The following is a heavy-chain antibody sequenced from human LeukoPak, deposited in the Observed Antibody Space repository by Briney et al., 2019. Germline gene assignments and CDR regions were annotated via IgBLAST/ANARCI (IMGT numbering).Heavy chain of an antibody. J-gene: IGHJ6*02. CDR2: IYYSGST. D-gene: IGHD2-2*01. CDR1: GGSISSSSYY. CDR3: ARAARYCSSTSCWGMDV. V-gene: IGHV4-39*07. Sequence: SETLSLTCTVSGGSISSSSYYWGWIRQPPGKGLEWIGSIYYSGSTNYNPSLKSRVTISVDTSKNQFSLKLSSVTAADTAVYYCARAARYCSSTSCWGMDVWGQGTTVTVSS.